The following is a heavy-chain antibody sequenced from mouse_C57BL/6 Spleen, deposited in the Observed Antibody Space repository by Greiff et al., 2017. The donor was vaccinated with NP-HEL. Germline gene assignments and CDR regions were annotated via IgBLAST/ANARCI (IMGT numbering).Heavy chain of an antibody. CDR3: ASAYGSGHWYFDV. CDR1: GYTFTSYW. D-gene: IGHD1-1*01. Sequence: QVQLQQPGAELVKPGASVKLSCKASGYTFTSYWMHWVNQRPGRGLEWIGRIDPNSGGTKYNEKFKSKAILTVDKPSSTAYMQLSSLTSEDSAVYYCASAYGSGHWYFDVWGTGTTVTVSS. CDR2: IDPNSGGT. J-gene: IGHJ1*03. V-gene: IGHV1-72*01.